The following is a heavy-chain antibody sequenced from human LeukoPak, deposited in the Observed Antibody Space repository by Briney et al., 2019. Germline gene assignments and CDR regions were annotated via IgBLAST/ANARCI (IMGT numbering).Heavy chain of an antibody. Sequence: GGSLRLSCAASGLTLSTFEMNWVRHAPGKGLEWVSYITSSGSSMHYADSVKGRFTISRDNTKNSLYLQMHSLRAEDTAVYYCVGGGGYGYLWNAFDIWGQGTMVTVSS. CDR1: GLTLSTFE. D-gene: IGHD5-18*01. CDR3: VGGGGYGYLWNAFDI. CDR2: ITSSGSSM. J-gene: IGHJ3*02. V-gene: IGHV3-48*03.